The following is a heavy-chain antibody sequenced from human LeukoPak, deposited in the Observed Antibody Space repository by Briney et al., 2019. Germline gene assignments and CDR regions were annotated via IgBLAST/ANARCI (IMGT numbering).Heavy chain of an antibody. CDR1: GGSISSYY. CDR3: AGHHPRNTVDF. CDR2: ISDIGSI. D-gene: IGHD2-8*02. V-gene: IGHV4-59*08. J-gene: IGHJ4*02. Sequence: SETLSLTCTVSGGSISSYYWSWIRQPPGKGLEWIAYISDIGSINYNPSLKSRVTISLDTSKNQFSLQLSSVTAADTAVYYCAGHHPRNTVDFWGQGTLVTVSS.